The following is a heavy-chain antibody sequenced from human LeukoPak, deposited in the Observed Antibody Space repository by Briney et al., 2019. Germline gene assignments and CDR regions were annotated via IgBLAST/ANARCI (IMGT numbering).Heavy chain of an antibody. CDR3: AREPPLVGVIMFGTDY. V-gene: IGHV3-7*01. Sequence: PEGSLRLSCAASGFTFSSYWMSWVRQAPGKGLEWVANIKQDGSEKYYVDSVKGRFTISRDNAKNSLYLQMNSLRAEDTAVYYCAREPPLVGVIMFGTDYWGQGTLVTVSS. CDR2: IKQDGSEK. J-gene: IGHJ4*02. CDR1: GFTFSSYW. D-gene: IGHD3-10*01.